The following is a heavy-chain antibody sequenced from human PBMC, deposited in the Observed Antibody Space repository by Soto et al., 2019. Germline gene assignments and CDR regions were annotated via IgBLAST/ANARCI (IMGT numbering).Heavy chain of an antibody. CDR2: IYWDDDE. V-gene: IGHV2-5*02. J-gene: IGHJ6*02. CDR3: AHKGGRGAAMDV. CDR1: GFSLSTSAEG. D-gene: IGHD2-15*01. Sequence: QITLKESGPTVVQPTQTLTLTCSSSGFSLSTSAEGVAWIRQPPGKALEWLALIYWDDDERYSPFLKSRLTIAKDTSKNQVVLTMTNMDPVDTATYFCAHKGGRGAAMDVWGQGATVTVSS.